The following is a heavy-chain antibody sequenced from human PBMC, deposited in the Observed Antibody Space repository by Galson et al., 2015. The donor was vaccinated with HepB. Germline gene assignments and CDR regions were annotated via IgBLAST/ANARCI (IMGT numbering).Heavy chain of an antibody. J-gene: IGHJ6*02. CDR2: IYPGDSDT. D-gene: IGHD2-2*01. CDR3: ALHRYCSSTSCHAHRWDYYYGMDV. V-gene: IGHV5-51*01. Sequence: QSGAEVTKPGESLKISCKGSGSSFTSYWIGWVRQMPGKGLEWMGIIYPGDSDTRYSPSFQGQVTISADKSISTAYLQWSSLKASDTAMYYCALHRYCSSTSCHAHRWDYYYGMDVWGQGTTVTVSS. CDR1: GSSFTSYW.